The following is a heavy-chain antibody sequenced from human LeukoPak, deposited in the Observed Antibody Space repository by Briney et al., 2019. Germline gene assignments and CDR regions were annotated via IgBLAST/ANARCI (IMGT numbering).Heavy chain of an antibody. CDR2: IYYSGST. CDR3: AGERRFTMIPLRAFDI. CDR1: GGSISSYY. J-gene: IGHJ3*02. Sequence: SETLSLTCTVSGGSISSYYWSWIRQPPGKGLEWIGYIYYSGSTNYNPSLKSRVTISVDTSKNQFSLKLSSVTAADTAVYYCAGERRFTMIPLRAFDIWGQGTMVTVSS. D-gene: IGHD3-22*01. V-gene: IGHV4-59*12.